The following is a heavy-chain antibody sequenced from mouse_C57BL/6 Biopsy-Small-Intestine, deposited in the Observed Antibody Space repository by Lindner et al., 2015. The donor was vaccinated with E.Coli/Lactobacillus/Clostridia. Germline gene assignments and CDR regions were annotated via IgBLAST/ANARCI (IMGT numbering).Heavy chain of an antibody. CDR1: GFTFSAV. Sequence: SVKVSCKASGFTFSAVQWVRQARGQPLEWMGWIVVGSNTNYAQKFQERVTITRDMSTSTAYMELSSLRSEDTAVYYCAADRYCSSISCYGLFDHWGQGTLVTVSS. CDR3: AADRYCSSISCYGLFDH. V-gene: IGHV1-74*01. J-gene: IGHJ4*01. CDR2: IVVGSNT. D-gene: IGHD1-1*01.